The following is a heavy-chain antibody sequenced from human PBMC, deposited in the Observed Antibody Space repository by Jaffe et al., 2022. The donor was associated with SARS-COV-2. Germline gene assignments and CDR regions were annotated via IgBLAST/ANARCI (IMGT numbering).Heavy chain of an antibody. Sequence: QVQLVQSGAEVKKPGASVKVSCKASGYTFTSYAMHWVRQAPGQRLEWMGWINAGNGNTKYSQKFQGRVTITRDTSASTAYMELSSLRSEDTAVYYCARDLRIVVVTAILGYWGQGTLVTVSS. CDR3: ARDLRIVVVTAILGY. V-gene: IGHV1-3*01. J-gene: IGHJ4*02. D-gene: IGHD2-21*02. CDR1: GYTFTSYA. CDR2: INAGNGNT.